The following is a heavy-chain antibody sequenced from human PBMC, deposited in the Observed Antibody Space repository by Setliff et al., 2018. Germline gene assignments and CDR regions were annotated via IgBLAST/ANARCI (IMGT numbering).Heavy chain of an antibody. D-gene: IGHD5-12*01. CDR2: ISWDGGST. V-gene: IGHV3-43D*03. CDR3: AKDRGYSGLNYLDY. Sequence: GGSLRLSCAASGFTFDDYAMHWVRQAPGKGLEWVSLISWDGGSTYYADSVKGRFTISRDNSKNSLYLQMNSLRAEDTALYYCAKDRGYSGLNYLDYWGQGTLVTVSS. J-gene: IGHJ4*02. CDR1: GFTFDDYA.